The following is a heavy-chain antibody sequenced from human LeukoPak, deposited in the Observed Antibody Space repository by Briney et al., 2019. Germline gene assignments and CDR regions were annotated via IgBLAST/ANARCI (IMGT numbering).Heavy chain of an antibody. CDR2: VYGGGHA. V-gene: IGHV4-30-2*06. Sequence: SETLSLTCTVSGDSVGSGPNYWSWIRQSPMKGLEWIGWVYGGGHAYHNPSPLGRATISLDKSKNQFSLTLTSVTAADTAVYYCAEATGEAAAARHWGPGTLVTVSS. CDR3: AEATGEAAAARH. CDR1: GDSVGSGPNY. J-gene: IGHJ1*01. D-gene: IGHD6-25*01.